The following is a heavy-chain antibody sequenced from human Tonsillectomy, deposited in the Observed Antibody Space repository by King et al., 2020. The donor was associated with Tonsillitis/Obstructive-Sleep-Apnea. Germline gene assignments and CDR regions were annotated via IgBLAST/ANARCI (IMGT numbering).Heavy chain of an antibody. V-gene: IGHV3-53*01. CDR3: ARSEGPFDALDV. D-gene: IGHD1-14*01. Sequence: QLVQSGGGLIQPGGSLRLSCGASGFSVSNNYMSWVRQAPGKGLEWVSVIYNGGRGHHYADSVRGRVTVSTDNSKNKVFLQMNSLRAEDTAVYYCARSEGPFDALDVGGQGTLVTVSA. J-gene: IGHJ3*01. CDR1: GFSVSNNY. CDR2: IYNGGRG.